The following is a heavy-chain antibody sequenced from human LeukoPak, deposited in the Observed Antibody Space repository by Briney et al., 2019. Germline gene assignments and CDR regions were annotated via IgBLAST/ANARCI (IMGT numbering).Heavy chain of an antibody. J-gene: IGHJ4*02. CDR3: ARGGGSGYDFPDY. CDR2: IYYSGST. D-gene: IGHD5-12*01. Sequence: PSETLSLTCTVSGGSISSYYWSWIRQPPGKGLEWIGYIYYSGSTNYNPSLKSRVTISVDTSKNQFSLKLSSVTAADTAVYYCARGGGSGYDFPDYWGQGTLVTVSS. V-gene: IGHV4-59*01. CDR1: GGSISSYY.